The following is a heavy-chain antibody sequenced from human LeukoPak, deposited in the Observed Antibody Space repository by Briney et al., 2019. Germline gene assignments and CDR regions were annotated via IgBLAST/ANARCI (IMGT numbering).Heavy chain of an antibody. J-gene: IGHJ4*02. Sequence: GRSLRLSYAGSAFTVSKHWMHWASQGPRNGLVWVSRINADGSESYADSVKGRVTISRDNAKNTLYLQMNSLRDDDTAVYYCARQEHSATSNFDYWGQGTLVTVSS. CDR2: INADGSE. CDR1: AFTVSKHW. V-gene: IGHV3-74*01. CDR3: ARQEHSATSNFDY. D-gene: IGHD1-26*01.